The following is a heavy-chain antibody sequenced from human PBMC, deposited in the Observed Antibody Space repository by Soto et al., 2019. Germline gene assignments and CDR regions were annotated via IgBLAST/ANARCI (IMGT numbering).Heavy chain of an antibody. J-gene: IGHJ6*02. V-gene: IGHV4-34*01. CDR2: INHSGST. CDR1: SIGFSECY. CDR3: ARSRRVAGSGSYYKGYYYYGMDV. D-gene: IGHD3-10*01. Sequence: ETLSLPLAIHSIGFSECYRRRVRQPAGKGAEWIGEINHSGSTNYNPSLKSRVTISVDTSKNQFSLKLSSVTAADTAVYYCARSRRVAGSGSYYKGYYYYGMDVWGQGTTVT.